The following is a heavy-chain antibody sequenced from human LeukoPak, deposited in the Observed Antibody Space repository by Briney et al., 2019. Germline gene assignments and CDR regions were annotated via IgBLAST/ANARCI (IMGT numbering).Heavy chain of an antibody. J-gene: IGHJ5*02. CDR2: ISSSSSYI. CDR1: GFTFSSYT. D-gene: IGHD3-16*01. V-gene: IGHV3-21*01. Sequence: GGSLRLSCAASGFTFSSYTMKWVRQAPGKGLEWVSSISSSSSYIYYADSVKGRFTISRDNAKNSLFLQMNSLRAEDTAVYFCATIGGGRVFDPWGQGTLVTVSS. CDR3: ATIGGGRVFDP.